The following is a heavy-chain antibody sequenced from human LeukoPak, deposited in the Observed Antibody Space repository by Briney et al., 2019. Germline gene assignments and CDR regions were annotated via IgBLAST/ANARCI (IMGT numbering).Heavy chain of an antibody. D-gene: IGHD1-26*01. Sequence: KPSETLSLTCTVSGYSITTNYYWAWIRQSPGTGLEWIGSVYHNGETYYNPSLKSRVIISVDTSKNEFSLRLTSVTAADTAVYYCVTPRSWELSDMVVWGKGTTVIVSS. J-gene: IGHJ6*03. CDR1: GYSITTNYY. CDR3: VTPRSWELSDMVV. V-gene: IGHV4-38-2*02. CDR2: VYHNGET.